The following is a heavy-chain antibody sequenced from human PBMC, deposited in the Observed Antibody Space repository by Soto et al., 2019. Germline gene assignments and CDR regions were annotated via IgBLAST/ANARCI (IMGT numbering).Heavy chain of an antibody. J-gene: IGHJ5*02. Sequence: QVQLVQSGAEVKKPGASVQVSCKASGYTFSRYYMHWVRQAPGQGLEWMGIIQPSAGTATYAQKYECRVTMPGDTSTSPVYRELSSLGSQDTAVYYCTRDAFISGQQPFNWFDPWGQGTLVTVSS. CDR3: TRDAFISGQQPFNWFDP. CDR1: GYTFSRYY. D-gene: IGHD5-12*01. CDR2: IQPSAGTA. V-gene: IGHV1-46*01.